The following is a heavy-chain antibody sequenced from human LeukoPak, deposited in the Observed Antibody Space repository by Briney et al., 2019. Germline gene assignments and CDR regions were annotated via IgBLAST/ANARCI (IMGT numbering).Heavy chain of an antibody. CDR3: ARHGYDILTGYYKNYYFDY. Sequence: GESLRISCKGSGYSFTSYWISWVRQMPGKGLEWMGRIDPSDSYTNYSPSFQGHVTISADKSISTTYLQWSSLKASDTAMYYCARHGYDILTGYYKNYYFDYWGQGTLVTVSS. J-gene: IGHJ4*02. CDR2: IDPSDSYT. V-gene: IGHV5-10-1*01. CDR1: GYSFTSYW. D-gene: IGHD3-9*01.